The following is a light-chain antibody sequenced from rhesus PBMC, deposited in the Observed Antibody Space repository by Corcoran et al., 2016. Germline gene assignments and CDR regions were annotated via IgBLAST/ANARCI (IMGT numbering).Light chain of an antibody. V-gene: IGKV1-22*01. Sequence: DIQMTQSPSSLSASVGDTVTITCRASQSFSSWLAWYQQKPGKAPKLLIYKASSLQSGVPSRLSGSGSGTDFTLTISSLQSEDCATYYCQQYSSSPYSFGQGTKVEIK. CDR1: QSFSSW. J-gene: IGKJ2*01. CDR2: KAS. CDR3: QQYSSSPYS.